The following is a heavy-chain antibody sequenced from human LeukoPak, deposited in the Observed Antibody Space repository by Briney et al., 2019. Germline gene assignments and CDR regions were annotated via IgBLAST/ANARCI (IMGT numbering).Heavy chain of an antibody. Sequence: VASVKVSCKASGGTFSSYAMSWVRQAPGQGLEWMGGIIPIFGTANYAQKFQGRVTITADESTSTAYMELSSLRSEDTAVYYCARGRYDFWRAYYYYYMDVWGKGTTVTVSS. D-gene: IGHD3-3*01. J-gene: IGHJ6*03. CDR1: GGTFSSYA. CDR2: IIPIFGTA. V-gene: IGHV1-69*13. CDR3: ARGRYDFWRAYYYYYMDV.